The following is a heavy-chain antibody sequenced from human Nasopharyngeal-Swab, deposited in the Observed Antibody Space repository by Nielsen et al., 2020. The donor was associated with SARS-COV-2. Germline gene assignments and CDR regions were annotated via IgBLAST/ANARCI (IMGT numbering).Heavy chain of an antibody. J-gene: IGHJ6*02. CDR2: ISYDGSEK. CDR1: GFTFSSYA. V-gene: IGHV3-30-3*01. D-gene: IGHD6-13*01. CDR3: AGDQGSSWYTYYYYYGMDV. Sequence: GESLKISCAASGFTFSSYAMHWVRQAPGKGLEWVAVISYDGSEKYYADSVKGRFTISRDNSKNTLYLQMNSLRAEDTAVYYCAGDQGSSWYTYYYYYGMDVWGQGTTVTVSS.